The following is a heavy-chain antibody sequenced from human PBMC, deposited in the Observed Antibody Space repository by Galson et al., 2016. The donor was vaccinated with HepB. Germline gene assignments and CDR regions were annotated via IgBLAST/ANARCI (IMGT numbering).Heavy chain of an antibody. CDR2: ISYDGAKQ. V-gene: IGHV3-30-3*01. D-gene: IGHD3-16*02. Sequence: SLRLSCATSGFTFNNSPLHWVRQAPGKGLEWVALISYDGAKQYYAGSVKGRFTISRDNAKNTLSLQMNNLKIEDTAIYYCARDGHNDSIWGTYRGFFDYWGQGALVTVSS. CDR3: ARDGHNDSIWGTYRGFFDY. J-gene: IGHJ4*02. CDR1: GFTFNNSP.